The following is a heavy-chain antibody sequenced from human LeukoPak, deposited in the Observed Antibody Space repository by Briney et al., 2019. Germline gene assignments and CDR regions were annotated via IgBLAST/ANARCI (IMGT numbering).Heavy chain of an antibody. J-gene: IGHJ2*01. CDR1: GGSISSYY. CDR3: ARGQYHLLYWYFDL. D-gene: IGHD2-2*01. CDR2: IYSSGST. V-gene: IGHV4-4*07. Sequence: SETLSVTCTVSGGSISSYYWSWIRQPGGKGLEWIGRIYSSGSTNYNPSLKSRVTMSVDTSKNQFSLKLSSVTAADTAVYYCARGQYHLLYWYFDLWGRGTLVTVSS.